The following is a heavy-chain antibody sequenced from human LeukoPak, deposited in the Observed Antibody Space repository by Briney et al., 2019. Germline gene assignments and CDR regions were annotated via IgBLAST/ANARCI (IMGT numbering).Heavy chain of an antibody. CDR2: ISGSGGST. CDR3: AKENYDFWSGFAYGMDV. V-gene: IGHV3-23*01. J-gene: IGHJ6*02. D-gene: IGHD3-3*01. CDR1: GFTLSSYA. Sequence: PGGSLRLSCAASGFTLSSYAMSWVRQAPGKGLEWVSAISGSGGSTYYADSVKGRFTISRDNSKNTLYLQMNSLRAEDTAVYYCAKENYDFWSGFAYGMDVWGQGTTVTVSS.